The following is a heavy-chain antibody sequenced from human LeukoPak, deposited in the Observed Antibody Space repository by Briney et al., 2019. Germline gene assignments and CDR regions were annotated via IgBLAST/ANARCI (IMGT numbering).Heavy chain of an antibody. V-gene: IGHV1-8*03. CDR3: ARGAARYYYYMDV. Sequence: GASVKVSCKASGYTFTSYGISWVRQAPGQGLEWMGWMNPNSGNTGYAQKFQGRVTITRNTSISTAYMELSSLRSEDTAVYYCARGAARYYYYMDVWGKGTTVTVSS. D-gene: IGHD6-6*01. CDR1: GYTFTSYG. CDR2: MNPNSGNT. J-gene: IGHJ6*03.